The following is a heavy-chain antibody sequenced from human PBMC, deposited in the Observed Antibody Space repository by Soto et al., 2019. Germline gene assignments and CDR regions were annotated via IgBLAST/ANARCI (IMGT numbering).Heavy chain of an antibody. Sequence: PGGSLRLSCAASGFTFSSYWMHWVRQAPGKGLVWVSRINIDGITTNYADSVKGRFTISRDNAKNTLYLQMNSLRAADTAVYYCARTEPRNAFDIWGQGTMVTVSS. D-gene: IGHD1-26*01. J-gene: IGHJ3*02. V-gene: IGHV3-74*01. CDR2: INIDGITT. CDR1: GFTFSSYW. CDR3: ARTEPRNAFDI.